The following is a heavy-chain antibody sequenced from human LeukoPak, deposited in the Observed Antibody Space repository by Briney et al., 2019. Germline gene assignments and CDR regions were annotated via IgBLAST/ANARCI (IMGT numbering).Heavy chain of an antibody. CDR2: IYYSGTT. CDR1: GGSISSYY. CDR3: ARDEITHIDT. D-gene: IGHD2-21*01. J-gene: IGHJ4*02. Sequence: SETLSLTCTVSGGSISSYYWSWIRQPPGKGLEWIGYIYYSGTTNYNPSLKSRVTISVDTSKNQFSLKLSSVTAADTAVYHCARDEITHIDTWGQGTLVTVSS. V-gene: IGHV4-59*01.